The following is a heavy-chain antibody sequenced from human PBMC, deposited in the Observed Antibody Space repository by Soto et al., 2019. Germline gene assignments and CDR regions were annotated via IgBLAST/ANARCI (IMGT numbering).Heavy chain of an antibody. J-gene: IGHJ4*02. V-gene: IGHV4-59*02. D-gene: IGHD6-19*01. CDR1: GDSVSLSY. CDR3: ARVGGSGWNFDS. Sequence: PSETLTLTTADSGDSVSLSYWTWIRQSPGKGLEYIGCIHHSGKCNYSTSLRSRVTMPVDMSKNQFSLKLNSMTAADTAIYYCARVGGSGWNFDSWGQG. CDR2: IHHSGKC.